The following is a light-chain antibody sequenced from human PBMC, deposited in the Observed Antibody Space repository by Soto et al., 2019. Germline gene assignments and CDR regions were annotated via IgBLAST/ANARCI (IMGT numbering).Light chain of an antibody. CDR1: QGIRND. CDR3: LQHNAYPLT. V-gene: IGKV1-17*01. J-gene: IGKJ4*01. CDR2: AAS. Sequence: DIQMTQSPSSLSASGGDGVTITCRASQGIRNDLGWYQQQPWKPPRRLIYAASSLQTGVPSRFSGSGSGTEFTLTXSSLQPEXFATYHCLQHNAYPLTFGGRTKVEIK.